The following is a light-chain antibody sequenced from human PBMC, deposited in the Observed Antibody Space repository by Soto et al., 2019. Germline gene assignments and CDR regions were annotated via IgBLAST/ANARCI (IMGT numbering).Light chain of an antibody. CDR3: CSYAGSPYV. CDR1: SSDVGGYNY. V-gene: IGLV2-11*01. Sequence: QSALTQPRSVSGSPGQSVAISCTGTSSDVGGYNYVSWFQQHPGQAPKVMIYDVDKRPSGVPDRFSGYKSGNTASLTISGLQAEDEADYYCCSYAGSPYVFGGGTKVTVL. J-gene: IGLJ1*01. CDR2: DVD.